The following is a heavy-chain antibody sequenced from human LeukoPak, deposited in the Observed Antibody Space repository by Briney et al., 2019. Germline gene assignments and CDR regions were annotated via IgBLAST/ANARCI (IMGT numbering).Heavy chain of an antibody. D-gene: IGHD1-26*01. Sequence: GGSLRLSCAASGFTVSSNYMSWVRQAPWKGLEWVSVIYSGGSTYYADSVKGRFTISRDNSKNTLYLQMNSLRAEDTAVYYCARGELTAHDAFDIWGQGTMVTVSS. CDR1: GFTVSSNY. CDR3: ARGELTAHDAFDI. V-gene: IGHV3-66*01. CDR2: IYSGGST. J-gene: IGHJ3*02.